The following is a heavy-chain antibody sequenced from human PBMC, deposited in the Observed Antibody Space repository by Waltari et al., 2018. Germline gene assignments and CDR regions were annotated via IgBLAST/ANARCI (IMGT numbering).Heavy chain of an antibody. V-gene: IGHV3-74*01. CDR1: FKTQW. CDR2: VNLDGTTR. Sequence: FKTQWEHWGRQTQGKGLLWVSGVNLDGTTRRVADPVKGRFTISRDHARDAVCLQMNSLSVEETAVDFCGTLGAVAARGHGTLVTVSS. D-gene: IGHD6-13*01. CDR3: GTLGAVAA. J-gene: IGHJ4*03.